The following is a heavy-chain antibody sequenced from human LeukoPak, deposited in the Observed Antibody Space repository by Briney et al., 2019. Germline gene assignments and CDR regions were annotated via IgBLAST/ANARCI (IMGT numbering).Heavy chain of an antibody. V-gene: IGHV3-11*04. Sequence: GGSLRLSCAASGFTFSDYYMNWIRQAPGKGLEWVSYISSSGNTIYYADSVRGRFTISRDNAKNSLYLQMDSLSAEDTAVYYCARQSTAAYSMNFNYWGQGTLVTVSS. CDR3: ARQSTAAYSMNFNY. CDR2: ISSSGNTI. J-gene: IGHJ4*02. CDR1: GFTFSDYY. D-gene: IGHD6-6*01.